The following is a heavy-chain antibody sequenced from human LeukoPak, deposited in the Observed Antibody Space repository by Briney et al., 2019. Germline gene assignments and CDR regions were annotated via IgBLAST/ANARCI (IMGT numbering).Heavy chain of an antibody. V-gene: IGHV3-53*01. Sequence: PGGSLRLPSAASGFTVSNNYMSWVRQAPGKGLEWVSVIYSGGSTYYADSVKGRFTISRDNSKNTLFLQMNSLRAEDTAVYYCARGSAASGFDPWGQGTLVTVSS. CDR1: GFTVSNNY. CDR3: ARGSAASGFDP. J-gene: IGHJ5*02. CDR2: IYSGGST. D-gene: IGHD6-13*01.